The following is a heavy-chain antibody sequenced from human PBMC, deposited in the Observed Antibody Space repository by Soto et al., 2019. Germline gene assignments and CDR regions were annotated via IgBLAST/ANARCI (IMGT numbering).Heavy chain of an antibody. D-gene: IGHD3-3*01. V-gene: IGHV1-18*01. Sequence: ASVKVSCKASGFPLSRYGITWVRQAPGQGLEWMGWISAYNGNTNHAQKFQGRVTMTTDTSTTTAFMELRSLRSDDTAMYYCARDYFGEYKWFDPWGQGTLVTVSS. CDR3: ARDYFGEYKWFDP. CDR1: GFPLSRYG. CDR2: ISAYNGNT. J-gene: IGHJ5*02.